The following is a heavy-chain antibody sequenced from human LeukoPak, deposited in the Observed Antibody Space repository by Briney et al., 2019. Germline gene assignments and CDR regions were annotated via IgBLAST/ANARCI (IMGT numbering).Heavy chain of an antibody. CDR2: INPNSGGT. CDR3: ARDPASDTAMGVC. CDR1: GYTFTGDY. J-gene: IGHJ4*02. V-gene: IGHV1-2*02. Sequence: ASLKVSCKASGYTFTGDYMHWVRQAPVQGREWVGWINPNSGGTNYAQKFQGRVTMTRDTSISTAYMELSRLRSDDTAVYYCARDPASDTAMGVCWGQGTLVTVSS. D-gene: IGHD5-18*01.